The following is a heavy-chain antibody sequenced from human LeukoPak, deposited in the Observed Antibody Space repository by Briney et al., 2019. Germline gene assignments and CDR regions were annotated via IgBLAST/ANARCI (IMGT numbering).Heavy chain of an antibody. D-gene: IGHD3-22*01. V-gene: IGHV3-23*01. J-gene: IGHJ4*02. Sequence: RGSLRLSCAASGFRFSGYGMSWVRQAPGKGLEWVSSISAGSGSTDYADSVKGRFTISRDDSKNTLYLQMKSLRAEDTAVYYCAKSHEPYYYDSSGYYDDYWGQGTLVTVSS. CDR2: ISAGSGST. CDR1: GFRFSGYG. CDR3: AKSHEPYYYDSSGYYDDY.